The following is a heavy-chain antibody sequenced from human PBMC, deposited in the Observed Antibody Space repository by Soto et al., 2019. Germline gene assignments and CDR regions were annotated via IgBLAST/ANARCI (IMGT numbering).Heavy chain of an antibody. CDR3: ARDSNNYYYGMDV. V-gene: IGHV3-21*01. J-gene: IGHJ6*02. Sequence: LRLSFAASGFTFSSYSMNWVRQAPGKGLEWVSSISSSSSYIYYADSVKGRFTISRDNAKNSLYLQMNSLRAEDTAVYYCARDSNNYYYGMDVWGQGTTVTVSS. CDR1: GFTFSSYS. CDR2: ISSSSSYI.